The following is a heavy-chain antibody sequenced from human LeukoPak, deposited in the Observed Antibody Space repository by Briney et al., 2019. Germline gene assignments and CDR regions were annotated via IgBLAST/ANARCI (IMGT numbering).Heavy chain of an antibody. Sequence: PGGSLRLSCAASGFTFSSYWMSWVRQAPGKGLEWVANIKQDGSEKYYVDSVKGRFTISRDNAKNSLYLQMNSLRTEDTAVYYCARDLTHSDFDYWGQGTLVTVSS. CDR1: GFTFSSYW. CDR2: IKQDGSEK. CDR3: ARDLTHSDFDY. V-gene: IGHV3-7*01. J-gene: IGHJ4*02. D-gene: IGHD6-13*01.